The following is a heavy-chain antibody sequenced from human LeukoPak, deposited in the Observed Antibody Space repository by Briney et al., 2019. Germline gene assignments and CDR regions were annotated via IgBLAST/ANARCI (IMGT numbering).Heavy chain of an antibody. CDR3: ARGILGGAFDI. D-gene: IGHD2/OR15-2a*01. CDR1: GFTFSSYE. Sequence: PGGSLRLSCAASGFTFSSYEMNWVRQAPGKGLGRVSYISASGSTIYYADSVRGRFTIYRGNAQNSLYLQMNSLGAEDTAVYYCARGILGGAFDIWGQGTMVTVSS. CDR2: ISASGSTI. J-gene: IGHJ3*02. V-gene: IGHV3-48*03.